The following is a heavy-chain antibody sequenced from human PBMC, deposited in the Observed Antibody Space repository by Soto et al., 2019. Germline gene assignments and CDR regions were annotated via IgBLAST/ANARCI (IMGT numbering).Heavy chain of an antibody. J-gene: IGHJ4*02. CDR3: AREIWDSHRSGWSLDY. Sequence: PGGSLRLSCAASGFTFSTYDFHWVRQATGKGLEWVSAIGVGGDTYYAASVKGRFTISRENAKNSFYLQINGLRAGDTAVYYCAREIWDSHRSGWSLDYWGRGALVTVSS. V-gene: IGHV3-13*01. CDR1: GFTFSTYD. CDR2: IGVGGDT. D-gene: IGHD6-19*01.